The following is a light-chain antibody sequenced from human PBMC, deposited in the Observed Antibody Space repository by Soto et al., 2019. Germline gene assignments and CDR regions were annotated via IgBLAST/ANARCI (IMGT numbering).Light chain of an antibody. CDR1: QDISSY. J-gene: IGKJ4*01. CDR3: QHLNTYPLT. V-gene: IGKV1-9*01. CDR2: AAS. Sequence: DIQLTQSPSFLSASVGDRVTITCRASQDISSYLAWYQQKPGKAPKLLIYAASTLQSVVPSRFSGSGSGTEFTLIISSLQPEDFATYYCQHLNTYPLTFGGGTKVEIK.